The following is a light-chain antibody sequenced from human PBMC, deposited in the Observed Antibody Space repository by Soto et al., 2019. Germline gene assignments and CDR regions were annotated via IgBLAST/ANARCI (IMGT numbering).Light chain of an antibody. CDR1: DSISSH. J-gene: IGKJ1*01. Sequence: EIVMTQSPATLSVSPGEEVTLSCRASDSISSHLAWYQQRPGRSPRLLIHEASTRATGISARFSGSGSRTEFTLTISSLQSEDCAVYYCQQYKYLWTFGQGTRVELK. CDR2: EAS. V-gene: IGKV3-15*01. CDR3: QQYKYLWT.